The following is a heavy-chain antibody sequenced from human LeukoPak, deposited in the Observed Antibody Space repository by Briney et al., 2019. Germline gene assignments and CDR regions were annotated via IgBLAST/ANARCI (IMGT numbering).Heavy chain of an antibody. J-gene: IGHJ4*02. D-gene: IGHD1-26*01. Sequence: SETLSLTCTVSGGSISSYSWSWIRQPPGKGLEWIGVMYDSGSTNYNPSLKSRVTISIDTSKNQFSLRLSSVTAADTAVYYCARVGSYPYYFDYWGQGTLVTVSS. CDR2: MYDSGST. CDR3: ARVGSYPYYFDY. V-gene: IGHV4-59*01. CDR1: GGSISSYS.